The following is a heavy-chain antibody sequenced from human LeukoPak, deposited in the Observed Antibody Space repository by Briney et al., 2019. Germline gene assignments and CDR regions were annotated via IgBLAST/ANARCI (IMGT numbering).Heavy chain of an antibody. CDR2: IYYSGST. CDR3: ARRAPSGYYNYFDY. Sequence: SQTLSLTCTVSGGSISSGGYYWSWIRQHPGRGLEWIGYIYYSGSTYYNPSLKSRVTISVDTSKNQFSLKLSSVTAADTAVYYCARRAPSGYYNYFDYWGQGTLVTVSS. V-gene: IGHV4-31*03. CDR1: GGSISSGGYY. D-gene: IGHD3-22*01. J-gene: IGHJ4*02.